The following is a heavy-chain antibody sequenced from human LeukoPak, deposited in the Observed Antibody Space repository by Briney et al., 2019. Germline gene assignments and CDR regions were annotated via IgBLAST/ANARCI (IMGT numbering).Heavy chain of an antibody. CDR2: IYSSGST. CDR3: AKEGTYTYGASDFDY. Sequence: PSETLSLTCTVSGVSISSSSYYWGWIRQPPGKGLEWIGSIYSSGSTYYNPSLKSRVTISVDTPKNQFTLKLSSVTAADTAVYYCAKEGTYTYGASDFDYWGQGTLVTVSS. V-gene: IGHV4-39*06. J-gene: IGHJ4*02. CDR1: GVSISSSSYY. D-gene: IGHD4/OR15-4a*01.